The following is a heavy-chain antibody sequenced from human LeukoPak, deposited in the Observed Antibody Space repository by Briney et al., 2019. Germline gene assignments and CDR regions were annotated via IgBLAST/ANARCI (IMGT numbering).Heavy chain of an antibody. CDR3: AKDNSFFASSSDAFDI. Sequence: PGGSLRLSCAASGFTFDDYAMHWVRQAPGKGLEWVSLISGDGGSTYYVDSGKGRFTISRDNSKNSLYLQMNSLRTEDTALYYCAKDNSFFASSSDAFDIWGQGTMVTVSS. D-gene: IGHD6-6*01. J-gene: IGHJ3*02. V-gene: IGHV3-43*02. CDR1: GFTFDDYA. CDR2: ISGDGGST.